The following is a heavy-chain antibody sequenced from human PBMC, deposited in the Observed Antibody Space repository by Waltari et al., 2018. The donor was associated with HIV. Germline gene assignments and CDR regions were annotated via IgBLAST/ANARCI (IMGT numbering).Heavy chain of an antibody. CDR1: GYTFSDSY. D-gene: IGHD3-22*01. Sequence: QVQLVQSGAAVKKPGASVKVSCTASGYTFSDSYMHWVRQAPGQGLEWMGWINPNSGGTRYAEKFQGRVTMTRDTSISTAYMELSRLRFDDTAVYYCARVFRGTVNYFDSRLGHWGQGTLVTVSS. CDR2: INPNSGGT. J-gene: IGHJ5*02. V-gene: IGHV1-2*02. CDR3: ARVFRGTVNYFDSRLGH.